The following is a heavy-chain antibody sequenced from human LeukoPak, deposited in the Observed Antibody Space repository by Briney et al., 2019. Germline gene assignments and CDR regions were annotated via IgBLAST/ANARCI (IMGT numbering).Heavy chain of an antibody. CDR1: GFTFSTYA. CDR2: ISRSSSFI. J-gene: IGHJ4*02. CDR3: ASAPSGTTHFDY. D-gene: IGHD1-26*01. V-gene: IGHV3-21*01. Sequence: GGSLRLSCAASGFTFSTYAMHWVRQAPGKGLEWVSSISRSSSFIYNADSVKGRFTISRDNAKNSLYLQTNSLRAEDTAVYYCASAPSGTTHFDYWGQGTLVTVSS.